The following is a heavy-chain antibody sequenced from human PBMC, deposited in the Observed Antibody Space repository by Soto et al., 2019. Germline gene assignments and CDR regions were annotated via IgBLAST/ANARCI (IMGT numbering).Heavy chain of an antibody. V-gene: IGHV1-69*13. CDR1: GGTFSSYA. J-gene: IGHJ4*02. Sequence: SVKVSCKASGGTFSSYAISWVRQAPGQGLEWMGGIIPIFGTANYAQKFQGRVTITADESTSTAYMELSSLRSEDTAVYYCARDGAATLGFNYWGQGTLVTVSS. D-gene: IGHD2-15*01. CDR3: ARDGAATLGFNY. CDR2: IIPIFGTA.